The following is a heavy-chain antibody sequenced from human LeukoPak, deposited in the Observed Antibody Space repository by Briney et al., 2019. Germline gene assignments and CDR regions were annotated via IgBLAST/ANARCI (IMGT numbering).Heavy chain of an antibody. V-gene: IGHV4-39*07. CDR1: GGSISSSSYY. J-gene: IGHJ4*02. D-gene: IGHD3-22*01. CDR2: IYHSGST. CDR3: ARGSGYTWHY. Sequence: PSETLSLTCTVSGGSISSSSYYWGWVRQPPGKGLELIGEIYHSGSTNYNPSLKSRVTISVDKSKNQFSLKLTSVTAADTAVYYCARGSGYTWHYWGQGTLVTVSS.